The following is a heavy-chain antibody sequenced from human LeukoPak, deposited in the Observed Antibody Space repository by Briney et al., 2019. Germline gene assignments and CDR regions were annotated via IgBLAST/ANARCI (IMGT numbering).Heavy chain of an antibody. CDR2: IYYSGST. D-gene: IGHD1-26*01. Sequence: PSETLSLTCTVSGGSISSYYWSWIRQPPGKGLEWIGYIYYSGSTNYNPSLKSRVTISVDTSKNQFSLKLSSVTAADTAVYYCARSRGSGSYYVEFDYWGQGTLVTVPS. CDR3: ARSRGSGSYYVEFDY. CDR1: GGSISSYY. V-gene: IGHV4-59*01. J-gene: IGHJ4*02.